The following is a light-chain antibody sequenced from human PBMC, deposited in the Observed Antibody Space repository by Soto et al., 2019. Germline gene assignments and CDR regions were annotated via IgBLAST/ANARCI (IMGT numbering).Light chain of an antibody. J-gene: IGKJ4*01. CDR3: QQTYRTPLT. CDR2: AAS. CDR1: QYIGRY. Sequence: DIQMTQSPSSLSASVGERVTLTCRAGQYIGRYLNWYQQKPGKAPKLLIYAASSLHTGVPSRFSGSGSGTDFTLTISSLQPEDFATYYCQQTYRTPLTFGGGTKVDIK. V-gene: IGKV1-39*01.